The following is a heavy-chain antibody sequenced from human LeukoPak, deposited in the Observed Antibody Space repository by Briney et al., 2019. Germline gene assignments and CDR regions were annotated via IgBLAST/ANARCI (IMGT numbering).Heavy chain of an antibody. Sequence: GGSLRLSCAASGFTFNSYWMVWFRQAPGKGLVWVSCINPDGSWTLHADSVKGRFAISRDYARNALYLQMNSLGVEDSAMYYCARYEQRPGVTASDPWSQGTLVTVSS. CDR1: GFTFNSYW. D-gene: IGHD2-21*02. CDR2: INPDGSWT. V-gene: IGHV3-74*01. J-gene: IGHJ5*02. CDR3: ARYEQRPGVTASDP.